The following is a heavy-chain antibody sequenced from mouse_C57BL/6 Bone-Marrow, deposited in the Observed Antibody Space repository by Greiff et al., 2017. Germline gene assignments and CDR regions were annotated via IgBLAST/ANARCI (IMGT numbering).Heavy chain of an antibody. V-gene: IGHV1-47*01. CDR3: ARGGSGGVYYVDY. CDR2: FHPYNDDT. D-gene: IGHD1-1*02. J-gene: IGHJ2*01. CDR1: GYTFTTYP. Sequence: QVQLQQSGAELVKPGASVKMSCKASGYTFTTYPIEWMKQNHGKSLEWIGNFHPYNDDTKYNEKFKGKATLTVEKSSSTVYLGLSRLTSEDSSVYDCARGGSGGVYYVDYGGKGTTLTVSS.